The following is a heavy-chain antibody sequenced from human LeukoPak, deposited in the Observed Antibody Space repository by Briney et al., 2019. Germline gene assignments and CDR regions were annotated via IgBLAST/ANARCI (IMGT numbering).Heavy chain of an antibody. D-gene: IGHD3-22*01. Sequence: ASVKVSCKASGYTFTSYYMHWVRQAPGQGLEWMGIINPSGGSTSYAQKFQGRVTMTRDTSTSTVYMELSSLRSEDTAVYYCARSSSGHDSSGYYYEGYFDYWAREPWSPSPQ. CDR3: ARSSSGHDSSGYYYEGYFDY. CDR2: INPSGGST. V-gene: IGHV1-46*01. CDR1: GYTFTSYY. J-gene: IGHJ4*02.